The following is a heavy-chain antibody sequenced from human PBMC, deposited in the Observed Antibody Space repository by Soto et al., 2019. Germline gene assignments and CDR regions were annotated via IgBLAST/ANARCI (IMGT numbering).Heavy chain of an antibody. Sequence: ASVKVSCKASGYTFTSYYMHWVRQAPGQGLEWMGIINPSDGSTSYAQKFQGRVTMTRDTSTSTVYMELSSLRSEDTAVYYCARDHYDSSGYPSDAFDIWGQGKMVTVSS. J-gene: IGHJ3*02. CDR3: ARDHYDSSGYPSDAFDI. V-gene: IGHV1-46*01. D-gene: IGHD3-22*01. CDR2: INPSDGST. CDR1: GYTFTSYY.